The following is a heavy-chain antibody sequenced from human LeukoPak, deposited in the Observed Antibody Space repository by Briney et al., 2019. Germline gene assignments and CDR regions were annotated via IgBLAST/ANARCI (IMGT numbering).Heavy chain of an antibody. CDR1: GFTFSSYS. Sequence: GGSLRLSCAASGFTFSSYSMNWVRQAPGKGLEWVSSISSSSSCIYYADSVKGRFTISRDNAKNSLYLQMNSLRAEDTAVYYCARDLNEAAIDYWGQGTLVTVSS. CDR2: ISSSSSCI. J-gene: IGHJ4*02. CDR3: ARDLNEAAIDY. D-gene: IGHD6-25*01. V-gene: IGHV3-21*01.